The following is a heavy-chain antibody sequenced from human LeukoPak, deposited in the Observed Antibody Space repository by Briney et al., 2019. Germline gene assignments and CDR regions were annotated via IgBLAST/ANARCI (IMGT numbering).Heavy chain of an antibody. J-gene: IGHJ4*02. Sequence: ASVKVSCKASGYTFTGYYMHWVRQAPGQGLEWMGWINPNSGGTNYAQKFQGRVTMTRDTSISTAYMELSRLRSDDTAVYYCATTYYYDSSGYSIDPYFDYWGQGTLVTVSS. CDR2: INPNSGGT. V-gene: IGHV1-2*02. D-gene: IGHD3-22*01. CDR1: GYTFTGYY. CDR3: ATTYYYDSSGYSIDPYFDY.